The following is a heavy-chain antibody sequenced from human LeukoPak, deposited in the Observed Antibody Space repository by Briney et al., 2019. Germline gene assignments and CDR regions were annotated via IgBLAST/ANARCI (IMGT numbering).Heavy chain of an antibody. D-gene: IGHD3-10*01. Sequence: SETLSLTCAVYGGSFSGYYWSWIRQPPGKGLEWIGEINQSGSTNYNPSLKSRVTMSVDTSKNQFSLRLSSVNAADTAVYFCAREGTSGGLNWLDPWGQGTLVTVSS. CDR1: GGSFSGYY. J-gene: IGHJ5*02. V-gene: IGHV4-34*01. CDR2: INQSGST. CDR3: AREGTSGGLNWLDP.